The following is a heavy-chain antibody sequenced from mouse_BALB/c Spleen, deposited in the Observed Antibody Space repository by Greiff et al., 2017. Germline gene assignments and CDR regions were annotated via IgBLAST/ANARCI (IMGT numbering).Heavy chain of an antibody. Sequence: EVQLVESGAELVKPGASVKLSCTASGFNIKDTYMHWVKQRPEQGLEWIGRIDPANGNTKYDPKFQGKATITADTSSNTAYLQLSSLTSEDTAVYYCARDYRYAAWFAYWGQGTLVTVSA. CDR3: ARDYRYAAWFAY. CDR2: IDPANGNT. J-gene: IGHJ3*01. V-gene: IGHV14-3*02. D-gene: IGHD2-14*01. CDR1: GFNIKDTY.